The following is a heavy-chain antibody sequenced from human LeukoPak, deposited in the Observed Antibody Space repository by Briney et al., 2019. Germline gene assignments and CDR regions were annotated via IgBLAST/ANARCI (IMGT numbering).Heavy chain of an antibody. CDR1: GGSISSSGYY. Sequence: SETLSLTCTVSGGSISSSGYYWGWIRQPPGKGLEWIGSMYYSGSTYYNPSLKSRVTISVDTSKNHFSLKLNSVTAADTAVYYCASSGQCTNGLCRDVGYMDVWGKRTTVTVSS. D-gene: IGHD2-8*01. V-gene: IGHV4-39*07. CDR2: MYYSGST. J-gene: IGHJ6*03. CDR3: ASSGQCTNGLCRDVGYMDV.